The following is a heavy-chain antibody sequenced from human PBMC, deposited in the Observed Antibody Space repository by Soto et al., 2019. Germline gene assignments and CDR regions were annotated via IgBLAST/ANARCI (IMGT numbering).Heavy chain of an antibody. CDR1: GYTFTSYG. V-gene: IGHV1-18*01. D-gene: IGHD5-18*01. J-gene: IGHJ3*02. Sequence: ASVKVSCKASGYTFTSYGISWVRQAPGQGLEWMGWISAYNGNTNYAQKLQGRVTMTTDTSTSTAYMELRSLRSDDTAVYYCARDQGPRPQLWLRRAFDIWGQGTMVTVSS. CDR3: ARDQGPRPQLWLRRAFDI. CDR2: ISAYNGNT.